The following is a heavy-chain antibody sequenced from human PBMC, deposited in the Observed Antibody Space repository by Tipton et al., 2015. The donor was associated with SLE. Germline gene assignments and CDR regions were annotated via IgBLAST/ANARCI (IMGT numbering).Heavy chain of an antibody. CDR3: ARERATAYYYRYYMDV. Sequence: SLRLSCVASEFTISHFWMSWVRQAPGKGLEWVATIRQDGGEKYHVDSVEGRFSISRDNGQKSLYLQMNSLRAEDTAVYFCARERATAYYYRYYMDVWGKGTTVIVSS. J-gene: IGHJ6*03. D-gene: IGHD3-10*01. CDR1: EFTISHFW. V-gene: IGHV3-7*03. CDR2: IRQDGGEK.